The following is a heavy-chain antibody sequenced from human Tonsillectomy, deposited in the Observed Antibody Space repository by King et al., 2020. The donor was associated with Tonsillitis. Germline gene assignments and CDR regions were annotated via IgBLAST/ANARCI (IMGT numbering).Heavy chain of an antibody. Sequence: QLVQSXAEVKKPGASVKVSCKASGYTFTSYDINWVRQATGQGLEWMGWMXPHSGNTGYAQKXQXRVTMTRNTSISTAYLELSSLRSEDTAVYYCARGRXAXPGLNWFXXWGXXXXVTVSS. D-gene: IGHD3/OR15-3a*01. CDR2: MXPHSGNT. CDR3: ARGRXAXPGLNWFXX. CDR1: GYTFTSYD. V-gene: IGHV1-8*01. J-gene: IGHJ5*02.